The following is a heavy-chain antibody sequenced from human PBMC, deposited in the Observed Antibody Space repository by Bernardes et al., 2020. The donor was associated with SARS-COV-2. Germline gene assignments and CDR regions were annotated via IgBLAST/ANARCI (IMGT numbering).Heavy chain of an antibody. J-gene: IGHJ4*02. V-gene: IGHV3-66*01. CDR1: GFTVRSTY. Sequence: VGALHPSCAASGFTVRSTYMSWVRQAPGPGLAWVSVIYSGGRTYYADSVKGRFTISRDDSKNTLYLQMNSLRAEDTAVYYCARDLVGAIDYWGQGTLVTGSS. CDR3: ARDLVGAIDY. CDR2: IYSGGRT. D-gene: IGHD1-26*01.